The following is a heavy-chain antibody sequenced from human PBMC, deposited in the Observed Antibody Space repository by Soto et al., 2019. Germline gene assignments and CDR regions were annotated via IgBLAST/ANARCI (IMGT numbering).Heavy chain of an antibody. D-gene: IGHD2-15*01. V-gene: IGHV1-3*01. Sequence: ASVKVSCKASGYTFTTYAMNWVRQAPGQRLEWMGWINAGNGNTKYSQKFQGRVTITRDTSASTAYMELSSLRSEDTAVYYCARDLCSGGSCYSDLCDAFDIWGQGTMVTVSS. J-gene: IGHJ3*02. CDR3: ARDLCSGGSCYSDLCDAFDI. CDR2: INAGNGNT. CDR1: GYTFTTYA.